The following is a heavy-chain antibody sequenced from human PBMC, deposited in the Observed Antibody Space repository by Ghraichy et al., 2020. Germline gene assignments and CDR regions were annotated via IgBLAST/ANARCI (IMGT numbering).Heavy chain of an antibody. D-gene: IGHD5-18*01. Sequence: SETLSLTYTVSGGSISSITYYWGWIRQPPGKGLEWIGSINYSGNTYYNPSLKSRVTISVDTSKNQVSLKLSSVTAADTAVYYCAISTLVTHYFDYWGQGSLVTVSS. CDR2: INYSGNT. J-gene: IGHJ4*02. CDR1: GGSISSITYY. V-gene: IGHV4-39*01. CDR3: AISTLVTHYFDY.